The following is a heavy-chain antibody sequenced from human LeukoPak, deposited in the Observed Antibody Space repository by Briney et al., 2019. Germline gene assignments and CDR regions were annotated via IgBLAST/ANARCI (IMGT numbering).Heavy chain of an antibody. J-gene: IGHJ2*01. D-gene: IGHD4-17*01. CDR1: GFTFSSYA. CDR2: ISGSDGRT. Sequence: GGSLRLSCAASGFTFSSYAMSWVRQAPGTGLEWVSAISGSDGRTWYADSVKGRFTISRDNSKNTLYLQMNSPRAEDTAVYYCAKGGGDYPYWYFDLWGRGTLVTVSS. CDR3: AKGGGDYPYWYFDL. V-gene: IGHV3-23*01.